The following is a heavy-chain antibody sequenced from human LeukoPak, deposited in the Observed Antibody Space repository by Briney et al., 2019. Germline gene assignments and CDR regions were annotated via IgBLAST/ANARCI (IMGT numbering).Heavy chain of an antibody. CDR2: IYTSGST. CDR3: ARGELEPSYFGY. V-gene: IGHV4-4*07. J-gene: IGHJ4*02. CDR1: GGSIISSYS. D-gene: IGHD1-1*01. Sequence: SETLSLTCTLSGGSIISSYSWSWIGQPAGKGLEYIGRIYTSGSTSYNPSLMSRVSMSLDTSKNQFSLKLTSVTAADTAVYYCARGELEPSYFGYWGQGTLVTVSS.